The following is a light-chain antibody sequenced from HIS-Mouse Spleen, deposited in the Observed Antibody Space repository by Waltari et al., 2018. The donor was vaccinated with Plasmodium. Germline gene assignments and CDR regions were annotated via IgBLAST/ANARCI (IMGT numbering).Light chain of an antibody. V-gene: IGLV2-11*01. CDR1: SSDVGGYNY. J-gene: IGLJ2*01. CDR2: DVS. Sequence: QSALTQPRSVSGSPGQSVTISCTGTSSDVGGYNYVSWYQQNPGKAPKLMIYDVSKRPSGVPVRFSGSKSGITASLTISGLQAEDEADYYCCSYAGSYTWVFGGGTKLTVL. CDR3: CSYAGSYTWV.